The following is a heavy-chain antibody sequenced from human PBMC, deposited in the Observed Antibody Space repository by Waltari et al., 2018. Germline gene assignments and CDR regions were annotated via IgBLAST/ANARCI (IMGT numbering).Heavy chain of an antibody. V-gene: IGHV3-11*04. D-gene: IGHD3-3*01. CDR2: ITSSVSTI. J-gene: IGHJ4*02. CDR1: GFTFSDYY. Sequence: QVQLVESGGGLVKPGGSLRLSCAASGFTFSDYYMSWIRQAPGKGREWVSYITSSVSTIYDADSVKGRFTISRDNAKNSLYLQMNSLRAEDTAVYYCARDRGASYDFWSGYYQFDYWGQGTLVTVSS. CDR3: ARDRGASYDFWSGYYQFDY.